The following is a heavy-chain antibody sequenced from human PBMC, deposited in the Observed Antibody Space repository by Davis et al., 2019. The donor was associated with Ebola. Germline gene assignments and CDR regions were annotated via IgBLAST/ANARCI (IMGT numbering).Heavy chain of an antibody. CDR3: TLLQEHL. J-gene: IGHJ6*01. CDR1: GLTFSAFD. V-gene: IGHV3-48*03. CDR2: ISSSGFLT. Sequence: GGSLRLSCAASGLTFSAFDLNWVRQAPGKGPEWVSYISSSGFLTYYADSVKGRFTISRDNAKNSLYLQMNSLHQGPIGLPPGTLLQEHLWG.